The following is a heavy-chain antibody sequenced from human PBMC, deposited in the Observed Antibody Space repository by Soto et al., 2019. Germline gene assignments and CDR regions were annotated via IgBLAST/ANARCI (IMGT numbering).Heavy chain of an antibody. J-gene: IGHJ6*02. CDR1: GFIVSSNY. CDR3: VRVDYGLDX. V-gene: IGHV3-53*01. Sequence: GGSLRLSCAASGFIVSSNYMSWVRQAPGKGLEWVSVIYSGGSANYADSVKGRFTISRDNSKNTLYLQVNSLIPEDTAVYYCVRVDYGLDXWGQGTGVTVS. CDR2: IYSGGSA.